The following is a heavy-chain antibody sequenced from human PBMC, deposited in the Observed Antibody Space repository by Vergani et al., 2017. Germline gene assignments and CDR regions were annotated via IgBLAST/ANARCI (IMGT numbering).Heavy chain of an antibody. V-gene: IGHV3-30*03. Sequence: QVHLVESGGGVVQPGRSLRLSCVVSGFTSSYYGMHWVRQAPGKGLEWVAVISYDGTQKYDADSVKGLFTISRDNSKRTLYLQMNSLRTEDTAVYYCATKSCGTPGCQIGYFREWGQGTLVTVSS. CDR3: ATKSCGTPGCQIGYFRE. D-gene: IGHD1-1*01. CDR1: GFTSSYYG. J-gene: IGHJ1*01. CDR2: ISYDGTQK.